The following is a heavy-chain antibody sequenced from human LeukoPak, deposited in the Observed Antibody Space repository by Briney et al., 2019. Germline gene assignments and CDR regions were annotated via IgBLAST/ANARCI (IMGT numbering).Heavy chain of an antibody. CDR3: ARVRHRGDYYYMDV. D-gene: IGHD2-21*01. CDR1: GFTFDDYG. J-gene: IGHJ6*03. V-gene: IGHV3-20*04. Sequence: GGSLRLSCAASGFTFDDYGMSWVRQAPGKGLEWVSGINWNGGSTGYADSVKGRFTISRDTSKNTLYLQMNSLTVEDTAVYYCARVRHRGDYYYMDVWGKGTTVTVSS. CDR2: INWNGGST.